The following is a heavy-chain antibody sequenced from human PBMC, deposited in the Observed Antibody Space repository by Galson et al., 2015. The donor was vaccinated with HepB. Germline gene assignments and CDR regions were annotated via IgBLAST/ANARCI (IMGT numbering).Heavy chain of an antibody. CDR1: GFTFSSYA. CDR2: ISGSGGGASYVGGRT. D-gene: IGHD2-8*01. Sequence: SLRLSCAASGFTFSSYALTWVRQAPGKGLEWVSTISGSGGGASYVGGRTFYADSVRGRFTISRDNYKNTVYLQMNSLSAEDTAVYYCVRDRGDCSNGVCYERISFDCWGQGTLVTVSS. V-gene: IGHV3-23*01. CDR3: VRDRGDCSNGVCYERISFDC. J-gene: IGHJ4*02.